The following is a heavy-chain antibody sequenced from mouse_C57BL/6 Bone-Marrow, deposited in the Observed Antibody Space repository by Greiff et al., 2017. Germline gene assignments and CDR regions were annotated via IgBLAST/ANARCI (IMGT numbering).Heavy chain of an antibody. CDR1: GYAFSSSW. D-gene: IGHD3-2*02. CDR2: IYPGDGDT. CDR3: GRGGPAAQATVAY. J-gene: IGHJ3*01. Sequence: VKLMESGPELVKPGASVKISCKASGYAFSSSWMNWVKQRPGKGLEWIGRIYPGDGDTNYNGKFKGKATLTADKSSSTAYMQLSSLTSEDSAVYFCGRGGPAAQATVAYWGQGTLVTVSA. V-gene: IGHV1-82*01.